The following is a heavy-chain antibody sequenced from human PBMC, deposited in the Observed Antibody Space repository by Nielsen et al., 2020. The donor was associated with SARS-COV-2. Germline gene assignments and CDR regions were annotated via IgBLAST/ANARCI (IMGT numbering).Heavy chain of an antibody. CDR1: GGSISSGGYY. V-gene: IGHV4-31*03. CDR2: IFYSGRT. Sequence: SETLSLTCTVSGGSISSGGYYWSWIRQHPGKGLEWIGYIFYSGRTYYNPSLKSRVTISLDTSKNQFSLNLSSVTAADTAVYYCAARGGGGYNYGGPQPLFDFWGQGSLVTVSS. J-gene: IGHJ4*02. D-gene: IGHD5-18*01. CDR3: AARGGGGYNYGGPQPLFDF.